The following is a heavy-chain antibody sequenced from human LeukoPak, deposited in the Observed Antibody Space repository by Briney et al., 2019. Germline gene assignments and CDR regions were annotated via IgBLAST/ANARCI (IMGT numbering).Heavy chain of an antibody. D-gene: IGHD3-3*01. CDR3: ARRKTLFWYFDY. Sequence: SETLSLTCAVSGYSISSGYSWDWIRQSPGKGLEWIGNIYSSGSTYYNPSLKSRVTISVDTPKNQFSLSLNSVTAADTAVYYCARRKTLFWYFDYWGQGTLVTVSS. CDR2: IYSSGST. V-gene: IGHV4-38-2*01. J-gene: IGHJ4*02. CDR1: GYSISSGYS.